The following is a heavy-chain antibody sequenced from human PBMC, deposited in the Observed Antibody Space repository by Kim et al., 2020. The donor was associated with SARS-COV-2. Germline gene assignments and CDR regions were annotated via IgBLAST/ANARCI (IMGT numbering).Heavy chain of an antibody. CDR2: ISGSGGSS. CDR1: GFTFSSYA. D-gene: IGHD5-12*01. V-gene: IGHV3-23*01. CDR3: AKAGKDIVATILGY. J-gene: IGHJ4*02. Sequence: GSLRLSCAASGFTFSSYAMSWVRQAPGKGLEWVSGISGSGGSSYYADSVKGRFTISRDNSKNTLYLQMNSLRAEDTAIYYCAKAGKDIVATILGYWGQGTLVTVSS.